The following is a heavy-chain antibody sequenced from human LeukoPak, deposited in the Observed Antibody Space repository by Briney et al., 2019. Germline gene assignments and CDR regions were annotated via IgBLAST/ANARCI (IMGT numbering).Heavy chain of an antibody. CDR3: ARGFGSGWYAY. CDR1: GGSISSYY. V-gene: IGHV4-59*01. CDR2: IYYSGST. D-gene: IGHD6-19*01. Sequence: SETLSLTCTVSGGSISSYYWSWIRQPPGKGLEWIGYIYYSGSTNYNPSLKSRVTISVDTSKNQFSLKLSSVTAADTAVYYCARGFGSGWYAYWGQGTLVTVSS. J-gene: IGHJ4*02.